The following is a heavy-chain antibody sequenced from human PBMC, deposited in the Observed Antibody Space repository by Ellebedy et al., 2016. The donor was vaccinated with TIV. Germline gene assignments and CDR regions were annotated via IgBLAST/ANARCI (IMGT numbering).Heavy chain of an antibody. Sequence: AASVKVSCKASGYTFTSYYMHWVRQAPGQGLDWMGIINHTIGSTTYAQKFQGRVTMTSDTSTNTVYMELSSLKSEDTAVYYSARVPYYSSGYDLDHWGQGTLVTVSS. D-gene: IGHD5-18*01. J-gene: IGHJ4*02. CDR3: ARVPYYSSGYDLDH. V-gene: IGHV1-46*01. CDR1: GYTFTSYY. CDR2: INHTIGST.